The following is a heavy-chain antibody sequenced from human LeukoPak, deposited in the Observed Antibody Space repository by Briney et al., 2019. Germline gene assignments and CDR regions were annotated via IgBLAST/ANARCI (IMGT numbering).Heavy chain of an antibody. CDR3: AKGLGGFDK. D-gene: IGHD2-15*01. CDR2: ITNSGDST. J-gene: IGHJ3*02. Sequence: GGSLRLSCAASGFTFSSYAMSWVRQAPGKGLEWVSSITNSGDSTYYAASVKGRFIISRDNSKNTLSLQMYSLRVEDTAVYYCAKGLGGFDKWGQGTMVIVSS. CDR1: GFTFSSYA. V-gene: IGHV3-23*01.